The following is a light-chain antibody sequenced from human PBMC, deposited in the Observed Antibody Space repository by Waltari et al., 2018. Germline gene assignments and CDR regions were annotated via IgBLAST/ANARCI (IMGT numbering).Light chain of an antibody. CDR2: DVP. CDR1: SSDVGGYNS. J-gene: IGLJ2*01. CDR3: SSYTSTRTLV. V-gene: IGLV2-14*03. Sequence: QSALTQPASVSGTPGQSITISCTGTSSDVGGYNSVSWYQQHPGIAPKLLIYDVPYPPSGVSNRFSGSKSGNTASLTISGLQAEDEADYYCSSYTSTRTLVFGGGTKLTVL.